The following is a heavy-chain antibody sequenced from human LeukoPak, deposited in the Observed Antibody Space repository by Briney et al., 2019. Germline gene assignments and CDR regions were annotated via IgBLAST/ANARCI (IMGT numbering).Heavy chain of an antibody. D-gene: IGHD1-14*01. V-gene: IGHV4-39*01. CDR3: ARKVSRYPLTPYYFDY. CDR1: GGSISSSGSY. J-gene: IGHJ4*02. CDR2: INYSGGT. Sequence: KPSETLSLTCTVSGGSISSSGSYWGWIRQPPGKGLEWIGNINYSGGTQYNPSLNSRVTISVDTSTNQFSLKLSSVTAADTAVYYCARKVSRYPLTPYYFDYWGQGTLVTVSS.